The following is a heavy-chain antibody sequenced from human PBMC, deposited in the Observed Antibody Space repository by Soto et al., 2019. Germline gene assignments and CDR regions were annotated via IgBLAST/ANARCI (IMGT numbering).Heavy chain of an antibody. J-gene: IGHJ3*02. D-gene: IGHD5-12*01. Sequence: ASVKVSCKASGYTFTSYGISWVRQAPGQGLEWMGWISAYNGNTNYAQKLQGRVTMTTDTSTSTAYMELRSLRSDDTAVYYCARDRARYSGSPEAFDIWDQGTMVTVSS. CDR1: GYTFTSYG. CDR3: ARDRARYSGSPEAFDI. CDR2: ISAYNGNT. V-gene: IGHV1-18*01.